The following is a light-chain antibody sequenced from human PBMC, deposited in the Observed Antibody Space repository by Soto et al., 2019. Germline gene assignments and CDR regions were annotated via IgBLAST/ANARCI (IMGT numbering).Light chain of an antibody. Sequence: QSALTQPASVSGSPGQSITISCTGTNGDVGSHDLVSWYQQYPGRAPKVVIFEVSQRPSGVSYRFSGSKSGNTASLTISGLQAEDEADYYCCSFGGSYAHVIFGGGTKVTVL. V-gene: IGLV2-23*02. CDR1: NGDVGSHDL. CDR2: EVS. J-gene: IGLJ2*01. CDR3: CSFGGSYAHVI.